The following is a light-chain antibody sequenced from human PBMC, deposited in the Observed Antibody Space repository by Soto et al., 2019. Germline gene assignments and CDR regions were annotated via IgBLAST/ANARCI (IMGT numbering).Light chain of an antibody. Sequence: QSVVTQEPSLTVSPGGTVTLTCGSSTGAVTNGHYPYWFQRKPGQAPKTLIYDTSNKRSWTPARFSGSLLGGKAALTLSGAQPEDEADYFCLLSYSDARKVAFGGGTKLTVL. CDR2: DTS. CDR1: TGAVTNGHY. CDR3: LLSYSDARKVA. J-gene: IGLJ2*01. V-gene: IGLV7-46*01.